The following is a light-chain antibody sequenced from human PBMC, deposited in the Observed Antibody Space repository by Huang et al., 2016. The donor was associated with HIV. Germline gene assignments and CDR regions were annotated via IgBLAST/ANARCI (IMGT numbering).Light chain of an antibody. Sequence: DAVMTQSPLSLPVTLGQSASISCTSSQSLVHSDGNTYLNWFRQGPGQSPRRLIYTVSKRDYGVPDRFSGSGSGTNCTLKISRGEAEDVGVYYCMQGKHWPPTFGQGTKLEIK. CDR2: TVS. CDR1: QSLVHSDGNTY. CDR3: MQGKHWPPT. J-gene: IGKJ2*01. V-gene: IGKV2-30*02.